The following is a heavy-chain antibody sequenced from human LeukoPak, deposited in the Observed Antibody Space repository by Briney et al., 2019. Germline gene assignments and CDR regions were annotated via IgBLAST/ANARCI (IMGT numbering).Heavy chain of an antibody. CDR3: ARVGWWELLGVAFDI. CDR2: INSDGSST. V-gene: IGHV3-74*01. CDR1: GFPLRNYW. J-gene: IGHJ3*02. Sequence: GGSLPLSCSASGFPLRNYWIHWVRQAPGKGLVWVSHINSDGSSTSYADSVKGRFTISRDNAKNTLYLQMNSLRAEDTAVYYCARVGWWELLGVAFDIWGQGTMVTVSS. D-gene: IGHD1-26*01.